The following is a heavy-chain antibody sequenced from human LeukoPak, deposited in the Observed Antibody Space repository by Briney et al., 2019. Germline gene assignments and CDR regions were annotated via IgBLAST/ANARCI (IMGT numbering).Heavy chain of an antibody. Sequence: KASETLSLTCTVSGGSISSYYWSWIRQPPGKGLEWIGYIYYSGSTNYNPSLKSRVTISVDTSKNQFSLKLSSVTAADTAVYYCARHDYYDGSGYYLGDAFDIWGQGTMVTVSS. D-gene: IGHD3-22*01. CDR1: GGSISSYY. CDR2: IYYSGST. V-gene: IGHV4-59*08. CDR3: ARHDYYDGSGYYLGDAFDI. J-gene: IGHJ3*02.